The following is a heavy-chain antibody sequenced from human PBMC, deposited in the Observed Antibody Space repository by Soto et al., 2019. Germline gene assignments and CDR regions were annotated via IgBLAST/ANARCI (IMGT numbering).Heavy chain of an antibody. CDR1: GFTFTDYY. V-gene: IGHV3-11*05. Sequence: VQLVESGGDLVKPGGSLRLSCAASGFTFTDYYMSWLRQAPGQGLQWLSYISGSTDYLNYADSVKGRFTISRDNAKNLLYLQMTSLSADDTAVYYCARDLGLSSSNYFDFWGQGTLVTVSS. CDR2: ISGSTDYL. CDR3: ARDLGLSSSNYFDF. D-gene: IGHD3-10*01. J-gene: IGHJ4*02.